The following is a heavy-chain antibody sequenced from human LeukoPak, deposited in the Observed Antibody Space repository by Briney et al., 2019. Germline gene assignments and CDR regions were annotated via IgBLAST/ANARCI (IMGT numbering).Heavy chain of an antibody. CDR1: GFTFSSYA. D-gene: IGHD5-18*01. CDR2: ILHDGSNK. CDR3: ATLSGYSHGYDY. J-gene: IGHJ4*02. V-gene: IGHV3-30*03. Sequence: GRSLRLSCAASGFTFSSYAMNWVRQAPSKGLESVAVILHDGSNKQYADSVKGRFTISRDNSKNTLYLQINSLRAEDTAVYYCATLSGYSHGYDYWGLGTLVTVSS.